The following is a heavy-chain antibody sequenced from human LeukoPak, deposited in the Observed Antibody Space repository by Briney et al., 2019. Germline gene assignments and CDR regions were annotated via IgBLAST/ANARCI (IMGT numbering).Heavy chain of an antibody. CDR1: GGSISTYY. D-gene: IGHD2-2*01. V-gene: IGHV4-59*01. Sequence: SETLSLTCTVSGGSISTYYWSWIRQPPGKGLEWIGYIDYSGSTNYNPSLKSRVTISVGTSKNQFSLKLSSVTAADTAVYYCARVYCSSSNCYDYYFDYWGQGTLVTVSS. CDR2: IDYSGST. CDR3: ARVYCSSSNCYDYYFDY. J-gene: IGHJ4*02.